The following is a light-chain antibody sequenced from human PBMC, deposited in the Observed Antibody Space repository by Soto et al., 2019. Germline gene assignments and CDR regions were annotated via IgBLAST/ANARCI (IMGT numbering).Light chain of an antibody. CDR2: DTS. Sequence: EIVMTQSPATLSVSPGEGATLSCRASQGIGDTLAWYQQKPGQTPRLLIYDTSIRATGVPARFSGSRSGAEFTLTISSLQSEDFATYYCQKCDYLPIFGPGTTVDFK. CDR3: QKCDYLPI. CDR1: QGIGDT. J-gene: IGKJ3*01. V-gene: IGKV3-15*01.